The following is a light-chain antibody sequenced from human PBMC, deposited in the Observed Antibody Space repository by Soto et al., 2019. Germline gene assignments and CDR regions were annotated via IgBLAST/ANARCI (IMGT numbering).Light chain of an antibody. CDR1: QSVSTN. V-gene: IGKV3-15*01. CDR2: GAS. J-gene: IGKJ2*01. CDR3: QHYNNWPFT. Sequence: EIVMTQSPATLSVSPGESDTLSCRASQSVSTNLAWYQQRPGQAPSLVIYGASARATGVPARFSGGGSGTEFTLTISSLQSEDFAVYYCQHYNNWPFTFGQGTKQEIK.